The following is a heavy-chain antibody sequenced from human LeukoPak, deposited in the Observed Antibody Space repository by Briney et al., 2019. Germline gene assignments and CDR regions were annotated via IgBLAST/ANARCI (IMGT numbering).Heavy chain of an antibody. D-gene: IGHD6-19*01. V-gene: IGHV4-4*07. CDR1: GGSITGFF. Sequence: SETLSLTCAVSGGSITGFFWNWIRQPAGEGLQYIGRIFSRGGANYNPSLQSRVAMSVDTSQNLFSLKLTSVTAADTAVYFCARVATPDVSSPLDFWGQGILVTVSS. CDR3: ARVATPDVSSPLDF. J-gene: IGHJ4*02. CDR2: IFSRGGA.